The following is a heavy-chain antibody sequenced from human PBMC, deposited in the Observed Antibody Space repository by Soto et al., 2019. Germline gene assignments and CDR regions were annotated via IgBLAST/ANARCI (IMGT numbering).Heavy chain of an antibody. CDR2: IIPTFGTT. Sequence: QVQLVQSGAEVKKPGSSVNVSCKASGGTLNNYAISWVRQAPGQGLEWMGGIIPTFGTTNYAQKFKGRVTITADESTNTAYMELSSLTSDDTAIYYCARRGESCGGDFYSHCFFDLWGRGTLVSVTS. D-gene: IGHD2-21*02. CDR3: ARRGESCGGDFYSHCFFDL. V-gene: IGHV1-69*01. CDR1: GGTLNNYA. J-gene: IGHJ2*01.